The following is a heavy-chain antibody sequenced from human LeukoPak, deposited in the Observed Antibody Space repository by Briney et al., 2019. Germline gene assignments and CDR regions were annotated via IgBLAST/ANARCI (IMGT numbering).Heavy chain of an antibody. CDR2: ISAYNGNT. CDR3: ARSLTMIVVVPDY. V-gene: IGHV1-18*01. J-gene: IGHJ4*02. Sequence: ASVKVSCKASGYTFTSYGISWVRQAPGQGLERMGWISAYNGNTNYAQKLQGRVTMTTDTSTSTAYMELSRLRSDDTAVYYCARSLTMIVVVPDYWGQGTLVTVSS. D-gene: IGHD3-22*01. CDR1: GYTFTSYG.